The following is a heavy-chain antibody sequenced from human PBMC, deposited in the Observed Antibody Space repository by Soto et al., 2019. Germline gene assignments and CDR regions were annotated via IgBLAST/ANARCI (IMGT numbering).Heavy chain of an antibody. Sequence: SVKVSLKPSGGTFSSYAIILVRQAPGQGLEWMGGIIPIFGTANYAQKFQGRVTITADESTSTAYMELSSLRSEDTAVYYCARGNTVPDYWGQGTLVTVSS. J-gene: IGHJ4*02. D-gene: IGHD4-17*01. CDR3: ARGNTVPDY. CDR1: GGTFSSYA. V-gene: IGHV1-69*13. CDR2: IIPIFGTA.